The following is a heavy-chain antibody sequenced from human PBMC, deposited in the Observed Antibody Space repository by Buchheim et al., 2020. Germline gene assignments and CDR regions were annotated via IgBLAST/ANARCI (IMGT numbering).Heavy chain of an antibody. V-gene: IGHV3-30*18. CDR2: ISYDGSNK. CDR1: GFTFSSYG. J-gene: IGHJ4*02. CDR3: ANSGYISGWYLDY. D-gene: IGHD6-19*01. Sequence: QMQLVESGGGVVQPGRSLRLSCAASGFTFSSYGMHWVRQAPGKGLEWVAVISYDGSNKYYADSVKGRFTISRDNSKNTLFLQMNSLRAEDTAVYYCANSGYISGWYLDYWGQGTL.